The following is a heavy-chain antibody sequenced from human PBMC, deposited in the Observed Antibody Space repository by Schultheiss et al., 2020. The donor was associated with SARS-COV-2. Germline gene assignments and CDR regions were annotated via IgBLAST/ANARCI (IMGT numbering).Heavy chain of an antibody. J-gene: IGHJ6*02. V-gene: IGHV4-61*01. CDR2: IYYSGST. D-gene: IGHD1-26*01. Sequence: SETLSLTCTVSGGSVSSGSYYWSWIRQPPGKGLEWIGYIYYSGSTYYNPSLKSRVTISVDKSKNQFSLKLSSVTAADTAVYYCARDRYPYGMDVWGQGTTVTVSS. CDR3: ARDRYPYGMDV. CDR1: GGSVSSGSYY.